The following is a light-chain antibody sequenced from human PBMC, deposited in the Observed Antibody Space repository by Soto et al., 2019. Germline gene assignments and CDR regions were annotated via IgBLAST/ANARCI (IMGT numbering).Light chain of an antibody. CDR3: SSYTSSNTVI. J-gene: IGLJ2*01. Sequence: QSVLTQPASGSGSPGQSIAFPCPRTSTDIGYYNYVSWYQQHPGKAPKVMIYDVSNRPSGVSNRFSGSKSGTTASLTISGLQTDDEADYYCSSYTSSNTVIFGGGTKVTVL. CDR1: STDIGYYNY. V-gene: IGLV2-14*03. CDR2: DVS.